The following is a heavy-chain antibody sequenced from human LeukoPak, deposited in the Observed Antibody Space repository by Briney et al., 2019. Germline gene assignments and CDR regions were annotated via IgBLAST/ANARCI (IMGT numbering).Heavy chain of an antibody. V-gene: IGHV1-18*01. CDR1: GYTFTSYG. D-gene: IGHD3-10*01. J-gene: IGHJ6*03. CDR2: ISAYNGNT. CDR3: ARDLKRAEWFWESDYYMDV. Sequence: ASVKVSCKASGYTFTSYGISWVRQAPGQGLEWMGWISAYNGNTNYAQKLQGRVTMTTDTSTSTAYMELRSLRSDDTAVYYCARDLKRAEWFWESDYYMDVWGKGTTVTVSS.